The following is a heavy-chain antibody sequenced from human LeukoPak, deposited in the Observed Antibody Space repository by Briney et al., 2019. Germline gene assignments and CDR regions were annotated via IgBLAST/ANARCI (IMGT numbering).Heavy chain of an antibody. CDR2: IYYSGST. D-gene: IGHD2-2*02. J-gene: IGHJ6*03. V-gene: IGHV4-34*01. CDR3: ARERPIPYYMDV. Sequence: SETLSLTCAVYGGSFSGYYWSWIRQPPGKGLEWIGSIYYSGSTYYNPSLKSRVTISVDTSKNQFSLKLSSVTAADTAVYYCARERPIPYYMDVWGKGTTVTVSS. CDR1: GGSFSGYY.